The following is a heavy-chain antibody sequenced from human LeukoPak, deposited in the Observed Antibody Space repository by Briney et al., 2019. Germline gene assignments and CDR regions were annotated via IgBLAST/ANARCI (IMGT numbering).Heavy chain of an antibody. D-gene: IGHD3-22*01. CDR3: ARAAYTLGGGYYPDDY. J-gene: IGHJ4*02. Sequence: ASVKVSCKASGGTFSSYAISWARQAPGQGLEWMGGIIPIFGTANYAQKFQGRVTITADESTSTAYMELSSLRSEDTAVYYCARAAYTLGGGYYPDDYWGQGTLVTVSS. CDR2: IIPIFGTA. CDR1: GGTFSSYA. V-gene: IGHV1-69*13.